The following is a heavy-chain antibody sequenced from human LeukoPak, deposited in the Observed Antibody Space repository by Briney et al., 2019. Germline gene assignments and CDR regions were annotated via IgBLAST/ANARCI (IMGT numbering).Heavy chain of an antibody. Sequence: ASVKVSCKASGYTFTSYYMHWVRQAPGQGLEWMGIINPSGGSTSYAQKFQARVTMTRDTSTSTVYMELSSLRSEDTAVYYCARRGSGSSDYYYYMDVWGKGTTVTVSS. V-gene: IGHV1-46*03. CDR1: GYTFTSYY. D-gene: IGHD3-10*01. CDR2: INPSGGST. CDR3: ARRGSGSSDYYYYMDV. J-gene: IGHJ6*03.